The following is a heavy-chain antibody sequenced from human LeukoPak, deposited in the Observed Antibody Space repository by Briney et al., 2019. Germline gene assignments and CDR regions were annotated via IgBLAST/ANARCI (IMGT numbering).Heavy chain of an antibody. Sequence: SETLSLTCAVYGGSFSGYYWSWIRQPPGKGLEWIGEINHSGSTNYNPSLKSRVTISVDTSKNQFSLKLSSVTAADTAVYYCARFSDRWLLTIDYWGQGTLVTVSS. CDR3: ARFSDRWLLTIDY. CDR1: GGSFSGYY. J-gene: IGHJ4*02. D-gene: IGHD3-22*01. CDR2: INHSGST. V-gene: IGHV4-34*01.